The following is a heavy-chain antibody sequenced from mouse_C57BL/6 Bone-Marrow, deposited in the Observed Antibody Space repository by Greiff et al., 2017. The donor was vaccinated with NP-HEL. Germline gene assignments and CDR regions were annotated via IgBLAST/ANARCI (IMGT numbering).Heavy chain of an antibody. CDR2: IHPNSGST. J-gene: IGHJ4*01. CDR3: ARDRVTTVVAKAMDY. V-gene: IGHV1-64*01. Sequence: QVQLQQPGAELVKPGASVKLSCKASGYTFTSYWMHWVKQRPGQGLEWIGMIHPNSGSTNYNEKFKSKATLTVDKSSSTAYMQLSSLTSEDSAVYYCARDRVTTVVAKAMDYWGQGTSVTVSS. D-gene: IGHD1-1*01. CDR1: GYTFTSYW.